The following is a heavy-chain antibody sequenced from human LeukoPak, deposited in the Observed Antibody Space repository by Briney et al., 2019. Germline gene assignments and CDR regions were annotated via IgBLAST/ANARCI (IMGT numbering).Heavy chain of an antibody. D-gene: IGHD4-23*01. V-gene: IGHV3-23*01. CDR2: ISGSAGST. Sequence: QPGGSLRLSCAASGFTFRSYGMNWVRQAPGKGLEGVSAISGSAGSTYYADSVKGRFTISRDNSKNTLYLQMNSLRAEDTAVYYCAKDQNDYGGNSGSFDYWGQGTLVTVSS. CDR1: GFTFRSYG. J-gene: IGHJ4*02. CDR3: AKDQNDYGGNSGSFDY.